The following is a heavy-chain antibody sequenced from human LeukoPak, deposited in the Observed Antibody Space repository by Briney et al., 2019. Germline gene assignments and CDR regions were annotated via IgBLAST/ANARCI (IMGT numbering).Heavy chain of an antibody. D-gene: IGHD6-13*01. Sequence: GGSLRLSCAASGFTFSSYGMHWVRQAPGKGLEWVAVIWYDGSNKYYADSVKGRFTISRDNAKNSLYLQMNSLRAEDTGVYYCARESYLAAAGTNPDYWGQGTLVTVSS. CDR2: IWYDGSNK. V-gene: IGHV3-33*01. CDR3: ARESYLAAAGTNPDY. CDR1: GFTFSSYG. J-gene: IGHJ4*02.